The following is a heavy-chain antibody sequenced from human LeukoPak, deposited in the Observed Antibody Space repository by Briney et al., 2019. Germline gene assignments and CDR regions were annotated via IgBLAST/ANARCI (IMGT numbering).Heavy chain of an antibody. Sequence: ASVKVSCKASGYTFSSYGISWVRQAPGQGLEWMGWISVYSGKTRYAQKFQGRVTMTTDTFTSTAYMEVTSLRSDDTAVYYCARDQYDSVWDSHRPYFNYWGQGTLVTVSS. V-gene: IGHV1-18*01. CDR1: GYTFSSYG. D-gene: IGHD3-16*02. CDR2: ISVYSGKT. J-gene: IGHJ4*02. CDR3: ARDQYDSVWDSHRPYFNY.